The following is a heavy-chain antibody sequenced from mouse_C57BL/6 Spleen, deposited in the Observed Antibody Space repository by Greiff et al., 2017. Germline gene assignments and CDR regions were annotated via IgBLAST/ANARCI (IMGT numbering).Heavy chain of an antibody. Sequence: EVKLMESGGGLVKPGGSLKLSCAASGFTFSDYGMHWVRQAPEKGLEWVAYISSGSSTIYYAAPVKGRFTISRDNAKNTLFLQMTSLRSEDTAMYYCASGHYYAMDYWGQGTSVTVSS. CDR3: ASGHYYAMDY. CDR2: ISSGSSTI. CDR1: GFTFSDYG. V-gene: IGHV5-17*01. J-gene: IGHJ4*01.